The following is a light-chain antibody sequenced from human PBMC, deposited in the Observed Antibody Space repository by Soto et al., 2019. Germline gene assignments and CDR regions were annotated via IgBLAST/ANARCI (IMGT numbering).Light chain of an antibody. CDR1: QSVISY. V-gene: IGKV3-20*01. CDR2: CAS. Sequence: ENVLTQSPGTLSLSPGERATIPCRASQSVISYLAWYQQKPGQAPRLIIYCASSRATVSLDRCSGSRSGTDFTLTISRLEPEDFAVYYCQQYSNSPPLTFGGGTKVDIK. CDR3: QQYSNSPPLT. J-gene: IGKJ4*01.